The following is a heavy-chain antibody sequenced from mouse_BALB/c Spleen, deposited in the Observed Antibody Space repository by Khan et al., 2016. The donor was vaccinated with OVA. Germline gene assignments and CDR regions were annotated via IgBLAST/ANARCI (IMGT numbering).Heavy chain of an antibody. CDR1: GYSIPSGYG. V-gene: IGHV3-2*02. CDR2: ISSSGRT. CDR3: VKTARIKY. Sequence: EVQLQESGPGLVKPSQSLSLTCTVTGYSIPSGYGWNWIRQFPGNKLEWMGYISSSGRTNYNPSLKSRTPITRDTSKNQFFLQLDSVTTEDTAKYYCVKTARIKYWGQGTTLTVSS. J-gene: IGHJ2*01. D-gene: IGHD1-2*01.